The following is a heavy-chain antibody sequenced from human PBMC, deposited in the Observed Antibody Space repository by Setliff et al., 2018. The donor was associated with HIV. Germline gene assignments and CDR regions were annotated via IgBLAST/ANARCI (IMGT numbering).Heavy chain of an antibody. CDR3: ARGRYGGYDWGTLDI. Sequence: GSLRLSCAASGFTFNTYAMSWVRQAPGKGLEWVSVISGSGASTYYADSVKGRFTISRDNSKNTLYLQMNSLRVEDTAVYYCARGRYGGYDWGTLDIWGQGTMVTVSS. J-gene: IGHJ3*02. CDR1: GFTFNTYA. V-gene: IGHV3-23*01. CDR2: ISGSGAST. D-gene: IGHD5-12*01.